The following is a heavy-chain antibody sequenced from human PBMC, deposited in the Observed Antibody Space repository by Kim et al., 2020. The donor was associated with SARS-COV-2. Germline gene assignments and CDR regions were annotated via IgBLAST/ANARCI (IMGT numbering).Heavy chain of an antibody. CDR3: ARPIHYGDEGSY. D-gene: IGHD4-17*01. V-gene: IGHV4-39*01. J-gene: IGHJ4*02. CDR1: GGSISSSSYY. CDR2: IYYSGST. Sequence: SETLSLTCTVSGGSISSSSYYWGWIRQPPGKGLEWIGSIYYSGSTYYNPSLKSRVTISVDTSKNQFSLKLSSVTAADTAVYYCARPIHYGDEGSYWGQGTLVTVSS.